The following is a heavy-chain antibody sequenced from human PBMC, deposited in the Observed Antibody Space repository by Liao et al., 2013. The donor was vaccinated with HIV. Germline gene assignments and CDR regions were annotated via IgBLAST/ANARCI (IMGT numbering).Heavy chain of an antibody. V-gene: IGHV4-61*02. D-gene: IGHD2-2*01. CDR1: GGSISSGSYY. J-gene: IGHJ5*02. Sequence: QVQLQESGPGLVKPSQTLSLTCTVSGGSISSGSYYWSWIRQPAGKGLEWIGRIYTSGSTKYNPSLKSRVTISVDTSKNQFSLKLSSVTAADTAVYYCARDIVVVPAAIDWFDPWGQGTVVAVSS. CDR3: ARDIVVVPAAIDWFDP. CDR2: IYTSGST.